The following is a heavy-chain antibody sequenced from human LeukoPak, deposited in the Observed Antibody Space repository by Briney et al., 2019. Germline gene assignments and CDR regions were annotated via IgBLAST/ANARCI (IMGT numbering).Heavy chain of an antibody. D-gene: IGHD1-7*01. V-gene: IGHV1-2*02. Sequence: ASVKVSCKASGYTFTVTGYYIHWVRRAPGQGLEWMGWINPNSGGTNYAQKFQGRITMTRDTSISTAYMELSSLRSDDTALYYCARVPHRGTIVELPGTIADAFDIWSQGTMVTVSS. J-gene: IGHJ3*02. CDR2: INPNSGGT. CDR1: GYTFTVTGYY. CDR3: ARVPHRGTIVELPGTIADAFDI.